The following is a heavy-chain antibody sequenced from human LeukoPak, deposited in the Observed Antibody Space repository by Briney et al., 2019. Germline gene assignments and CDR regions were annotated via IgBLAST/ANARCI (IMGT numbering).Heavy chain of an antibody. J-gene: IGHJ4*02. CDR1: GFTFSSYW. Sequence: GGSLRLSCAASGFTFSSYWMHWVRQAPGKGLVWVSRINTDGSSTSYADSVKGRFTISRDNAKNTLYLQMNSLRAEDTAVYYCARDQTGFPDYFDYWGQGTLVTVSS. CDR2: INTDGSST. CDR3: ARDQTGFPDYFDY. V-gene: IGHV3-74*01. D-gene: IGHD3-9*01.